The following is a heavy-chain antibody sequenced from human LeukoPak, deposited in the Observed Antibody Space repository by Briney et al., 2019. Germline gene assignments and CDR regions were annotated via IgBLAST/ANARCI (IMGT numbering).Heavy chain of an antibody. CDR3: AKDPPGGFNRGYRDDF. D-gene: IGHD3-22*01. CDR1: GSLFTTYA. V-gene: IGHV3-23*01. Sequence: GGALRVSCSASGSLFTTYAMNWLRQAPGKGLGWVTAYIDGGGGTTYYADSVKGRFTISRDNSKSTLYLQMNDLKTDDTPVYFCAKDPPGGFNRGYRDDFWGQGTLVAVSA. J-gene: IGHJ4*02. CDR2: YIDGGGGTT.